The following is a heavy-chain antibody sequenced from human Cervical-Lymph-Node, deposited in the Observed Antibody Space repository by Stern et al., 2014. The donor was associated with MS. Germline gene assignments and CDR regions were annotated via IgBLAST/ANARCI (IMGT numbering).Heavy chain of an antibody. CDR3: ARVSYYFWSGYYPFDY. CDR1: GGSISSGGYY. V-gene: IGHV4-31*03. D-gene: IGHD3-3*01. J-gene: IGHJ4*02. CDR2: IYYSRIT. Sequence: QVQLQESGPGLVKPSQTLSLTCTVSGGSISSGGYYWSWIRQHPGKGLEWIGYIYYSRITYYNPSLKSRVTISVYTSKNQFSLKLSSVTAADTAVYYCARVSYYFWSGYYPFDYWGQGTLVTVSS.